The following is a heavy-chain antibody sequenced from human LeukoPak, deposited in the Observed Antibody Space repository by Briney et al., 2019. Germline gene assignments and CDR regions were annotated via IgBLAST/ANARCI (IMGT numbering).Heavy chain of an antibody. CDR2: ISDSGGST. CDR3: ARDVSGSSSWSDFDY. V-gene: IGHV3-23*01. J-gene: IGHJ4*02. D-gene: IGHD6-13*01. CDR1: GFTFSSYA. Sequence: GESLRLSCAASGFTFSSYAMTWVRQAPGKGLECFSGISDSGGSTYYADSVKGRLTISRDNSKNTLYLQMNSLRAEDTAVYYCARDVSGSSSWSDFDYWGQGTLVTVSS.